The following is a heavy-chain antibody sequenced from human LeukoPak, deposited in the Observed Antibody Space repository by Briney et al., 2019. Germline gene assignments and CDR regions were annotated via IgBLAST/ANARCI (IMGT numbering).Heavy chain of an antibody. J-gene: IGHJ4*02. CDR1: GFTFSSYS. CDR2: MDSSGSSV. V-gene: IGHV3-23*05. CDR3: AKGAIAALNAYFDY. Sequence: GGSLRLSCAASGFTFSSYSMNWIRQAPGKGLEWVSYMDSSGSSVHYADSVKGRFTISRDNSKNTLYLQMNSLRAEDTAVYYCAKGAIAALNAYFDYWGQGTLVTVSS. D-gene: IGHD2-15*01.